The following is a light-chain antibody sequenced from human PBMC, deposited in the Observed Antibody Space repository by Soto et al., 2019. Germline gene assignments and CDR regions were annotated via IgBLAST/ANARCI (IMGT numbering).Light chain of an antibody. Sequence: EFVLTQSPGTLSLSPGERATLSCRASQSVINNYLAWYQQKPGQAPRLLIYGASSRATGIPDRFSGSGSETDFTLTISRLEPEDFAVYYCQQYGSSPPYTFGQGTRLDIK. CDR3: QQYGSSPPYT. V-gene: IGKV3-20*01. CDR2: GAS. CDR1: QSVINNY. J-gene: IGKJ2*01.